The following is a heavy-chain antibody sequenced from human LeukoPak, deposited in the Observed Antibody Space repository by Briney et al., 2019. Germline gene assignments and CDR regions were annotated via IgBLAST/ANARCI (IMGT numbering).Heavy chain of an antibody. CDR3: ARGQQQLVRVWFDP. Sequence: GGSLRLSCAASGFTFSSYDMHWVRQATGKGLEWVSAIGTAGDTYYPGSVKGRFTISRENAKNSLYLQMNSLRAGDTAVYYCARGQQQLVRVWFDPWGQGTLVTVSS. CDR2: IGTAGDT. J-gene: IGHJ5*02. V-gene: IGHV3-13*01. CDR1: GFTFSSYD. D-gene: IGHD6-13*01.